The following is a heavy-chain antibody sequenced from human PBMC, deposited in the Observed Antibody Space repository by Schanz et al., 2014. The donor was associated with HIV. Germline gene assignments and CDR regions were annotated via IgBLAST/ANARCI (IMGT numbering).Heavy chain of an antibody. CDR1: GYTFTSYV. D-gene: IGHD2-2*01. Sequence: QVQLVQSGAEVKKPGASVKVSCKASGYTFTSYVISWVRQAPGQGLEWMGWISAYNGNTNYAQKFQGRVTITADESTSTAYMELSSLRSEDTAVYYCARDLSLASTTPTLAFDIWGQGTMVTVSS. CDR3: ARDLSLASTTPTLAFDI. V-gene: IGHV1-18*01. CDR2: ISAYNGNT. J-gene: IGHJ3*02.